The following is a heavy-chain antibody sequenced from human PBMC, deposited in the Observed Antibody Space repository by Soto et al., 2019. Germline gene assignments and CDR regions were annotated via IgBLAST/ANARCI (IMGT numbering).Heavy chain of an antibody. CDR1: GFTFSSYG. CDR3: AKVQQWLVSDYYYGMDV. Sequence: QVQLVESGGGVVQPGRSLRLSCAASGFTFSSYGMHWVRQAPGKGLEWVAVISYDGSNKYYADSVKGRFTISRDNSKNTLYLQMNRLRAEDTAMYYCAKVQQWLVSDYYYGMDVWGQGTTVTVSS. D-gene: IGHD6-19*01. CDR2: ISYDGSNK. J-gene: IGHJ6*02. V-gene: IGHV3-30*18.